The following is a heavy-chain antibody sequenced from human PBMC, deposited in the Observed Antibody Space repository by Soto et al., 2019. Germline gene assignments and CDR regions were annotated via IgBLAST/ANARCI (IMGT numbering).Heavy chain of an antibody. V-gene: IGHV3-30-3*01. J-gene: IGHJ4*02. CDR1: GFTFSSYA. CDR2: ISYDGSNK. D-gene: IGHD5-18*01. Sequence: QVQLVESGGGVVQPGRSLRLSCAASGFTFSSYAMHWVRQAPGKGLEWVAVISYDGSNKYYADSVKGRFTISRDNSKNTLYLQMNSLRAEDTALYYCARDRVDTAMVLDYWGQGTLVTVSS. CDR3: ARDRVDTAMVLDY.